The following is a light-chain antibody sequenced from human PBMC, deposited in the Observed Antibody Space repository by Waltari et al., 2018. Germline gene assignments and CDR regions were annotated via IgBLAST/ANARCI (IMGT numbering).Light chain of an antibody. CDR3: QVWHADIDPGV. CDR2: YDS. Sequence: SYVLTQPPSVSVAPGETASITCGGDNIGSYSVHWYQQKPGPAPVWVIFYDSDRPSGIPARFSGSNSGNTATLTITSVEAGDEARYYCQVWHADIDPGVFGTGTEVTVL. CDR1: NIGSYS. V-gene: IGLV3-21*04. J-gene: IGLJ1*01.